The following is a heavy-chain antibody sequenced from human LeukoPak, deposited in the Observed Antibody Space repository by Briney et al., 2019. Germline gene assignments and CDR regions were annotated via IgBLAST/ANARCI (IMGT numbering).Heavy chain of an antibody. D-gene: IGHD3-10*01. V-gene: IGHV3-13*01. CDR2: IGTAGDT. Sequence: PGPSLRLAWAAFGFSLISYDVGWVRHATGEGLGWVSAIGTAGDTYYPRSVNGRFTLSRQHANNSFYLQMRSLRAGDTAMYYCARGSSFDYWGQGTLVTVSS. CDR3: ARGSSFDY. J-gene: IGHJ4*02. CDR1: GFSLISYD.